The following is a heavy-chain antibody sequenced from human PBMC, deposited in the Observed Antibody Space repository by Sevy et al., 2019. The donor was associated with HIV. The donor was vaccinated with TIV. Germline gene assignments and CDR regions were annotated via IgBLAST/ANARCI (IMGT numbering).Heavy chain of an antibody. CDR1: GGSISTDLYS. Sequence: SVTLSLTCAVSGGSISTDLYSWNWIRQPPGKGLEWIGYIFHSGNTYYNPSLKSRVTISVDTSKNQFSLKLSSVTAADTAVYYCARGGFIYVWGNQPFDYWGQGTLVTVSS. CDR3: ARGGFIYVWGNQPFDY. CDR2: IFHSGNT. V-gene: IGHV4-30-2*01. D-gene: IGHD3-16*01. J-gene: IGHJ4*02.